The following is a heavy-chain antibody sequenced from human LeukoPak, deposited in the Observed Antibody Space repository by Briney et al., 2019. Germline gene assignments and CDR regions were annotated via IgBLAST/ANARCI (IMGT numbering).Heavy chain of an antibody. CDR1: GGTFSSYA. Sequence: ASVKVSCKASGGTFSSYAISWVRQAPGQGLEWMGWISAYNGNTNYAQKLQGRVTMTTDTSTSTAYMELRSLRSDDTAVYYCARAHREYYYGMDVWGQGTTVTVSS. CDR2: ISAYNGNT. J-gene: IGHJ6*02. V-gene: IGHV1-18*01. CDR3: ARAHREYYYGMDV.